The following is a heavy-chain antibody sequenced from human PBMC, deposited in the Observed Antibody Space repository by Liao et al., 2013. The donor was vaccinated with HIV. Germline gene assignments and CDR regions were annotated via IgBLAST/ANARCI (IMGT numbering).Heavy chain of an antibody. CDR3: VRIANWKGDAFDI. J-gene: IGHJ3*02. V-gene: IGHV4-39*07. CDR1: GGSITSISNY. D-gene: IGHD1-20*01. Sequence: QVQLQESGPGLVKPSETLSLTCTVSGGSITSISNYWAWIRQTPGEGLEWIGTVYYGGTSYYNPSLKSRVTMSVDTSKTQFSLKLSSVTAADTAVYYCVRIANWKGDAFDIWGQGTMVTVSS. CDR2: VYYGGTS.